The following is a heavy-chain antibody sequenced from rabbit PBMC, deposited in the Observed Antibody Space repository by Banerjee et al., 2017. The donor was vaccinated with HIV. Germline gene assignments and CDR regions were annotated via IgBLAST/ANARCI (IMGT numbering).Heavy chain of an antibody. J-gene: IGHJ4*01. CDR1: GFSFSSSYW. D-gene: IGHD4-1*01. V-gene: IGHV1S45*01. CDR3: ARDLAGVIGWNFNL. Sequence: QEQLEESGGDLVKPEGSLTLTCTASGFSFSSSYWICWVRQVPGKGLECIACIYAGSSGNTYYANWAKGRFTISKTSWTTVTLQMTSLTAADTATYFCARDLAGVIGWNFNLWGQGTLVTVS. CDR2: IYAGSSGNT.